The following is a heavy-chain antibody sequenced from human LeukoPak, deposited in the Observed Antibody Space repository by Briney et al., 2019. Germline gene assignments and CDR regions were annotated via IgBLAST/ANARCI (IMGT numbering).Heavy chain of an antibody. CDR2: TYYRSKWYN. Sequence: SQTSSPTCAISGDSVSSNSAAWNWIRQSQSRGLEGLGMTYYRSKWYNDYTLSVKSPITINPDPSTNPFSLQLNCVTPGEPAMSYCARGDSSSWYSLGAFAIWAKGTRVTVS. D-gene: IGHD6-13*01. CDR3: ARGDSSSWYSLGAFAI. CDR1: GDSVSSNSAA. V-gene: IGHV6-1*01. J-gene: IGHJ3*02.